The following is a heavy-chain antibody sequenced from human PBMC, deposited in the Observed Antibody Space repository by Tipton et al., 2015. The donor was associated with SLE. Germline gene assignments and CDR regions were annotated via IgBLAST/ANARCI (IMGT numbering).Heavy chain of an antibody. CDR1: GFIFRDYT. Sequence: SLRLSCATSGFIFRDYTMNWVRQAPGKGLEWVSSISTSGTYIDYADSLEGRFTISRDNAKNSLYLQMNNLKAEDKALYYCTRETVPGTCFDYWGQGTLVTVSS. CDR2: ISTSGTYI. CDR3: TRETVPGTCFDY. J-gene: IGHJ4*02. D-gene: IGHD1-7*01. V-gene: IGHV3-21*03.